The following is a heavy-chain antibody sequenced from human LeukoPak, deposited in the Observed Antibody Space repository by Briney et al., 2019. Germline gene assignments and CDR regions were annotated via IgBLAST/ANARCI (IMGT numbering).Heavy chain of an antibody. CDR1: GGSISSHS. CDR3: ARASYSYDINGWVPFDY. D-gene: IGHD3-22*01. J-gene: IGHJ4*02. CDR2: IYTSGST. V-gene: IGHV4-4*07. Sequence: PSETLSLTCTVAGGSISSHSWSWIRQPAGKGLEWIGRIYTSGSTNYNPSLKSRVTISGDTSKNQFSLRLSSVTAADTAVYYCARASYSYDINGWVPFDYWGQGTLVTVSS.